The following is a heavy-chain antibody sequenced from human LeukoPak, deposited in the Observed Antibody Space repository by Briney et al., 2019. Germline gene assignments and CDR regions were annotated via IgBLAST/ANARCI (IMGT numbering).Heavy chain of an antibody. CDR3: ASEPVGGEPLGY. CDR1: GFTFSSYA. V-gene: IGHV3-23*01. J-gene: IGHJ4*02. CDR2: IGGTGDST. Sequence: TGGSLRLSCAASGFTFSSYAMSWVRQPPGKGLEWISGIGGTGDSTYYADSVKGRFTISRDNSRNTLYLQMNSLRAEDTAVYYCASEPVGGEPLGYWGQGTLVTVSS. D-gene: IGHD1-14*01.